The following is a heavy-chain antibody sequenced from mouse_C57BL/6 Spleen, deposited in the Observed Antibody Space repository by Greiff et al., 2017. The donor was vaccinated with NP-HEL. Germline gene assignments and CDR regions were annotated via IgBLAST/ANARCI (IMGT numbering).Heavy chain of an antibody. D-gene: IGHD1-1*01. CDR3: ARYKEEATVVPYYYAMDY. Sequence: EVKLMESGGGLVQPGGSLSLSCAASGFTFTDYYMSWVRQPPGKALEWLGFIRNKANGYTTEYSASVKGRFTISRDNSQSILYLQMNALRAEDSATYYCARYKEEATVVPYYYAMDYWGQGTSVTVSS. CDR2: IRNKANGYTT. CDR1: GFTFTDYY. J-gene: IGHJ4*01. V-gene: IGHV7-3*01.